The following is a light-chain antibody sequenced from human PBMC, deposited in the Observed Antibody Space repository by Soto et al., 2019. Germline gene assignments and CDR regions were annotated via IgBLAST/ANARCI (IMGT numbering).Light chain of an antibody. CDR2: KAS. V-gene: IGKV1-5*03. Sequence: DIQITQSPSTLSAFVGDTLAITCPASQSISTWLAWYQQRPGKAPKLLIYKASSLEDGVPSRFRGRGSGTEFTLTITSLQTDDSATYYCKQYDTNMWTFGKGTKVDIK. CDR1: QSISTW. J-gene: IGKJ1*01. CDR3: KQYDTNMWT.